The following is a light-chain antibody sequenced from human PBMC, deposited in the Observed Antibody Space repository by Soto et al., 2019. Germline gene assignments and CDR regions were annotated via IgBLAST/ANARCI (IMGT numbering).Light chain of an antibody. CDR1: EGLVYGDGNTY. CDR2: AVS. V-gene: IGKV2-30*01. CDR3: MQGTHWPFT. Sequence: DVVLTQSPLFLSATLGQPASISCRSSEGLVYGDGNTYLSWFQRRPGHAPRRLIYAVSDRDSGVPDRFSGSGSGTDFTLRISRVEAEDVGVYFCMQGTHWPFTFVQGTKLEIK. J-gene: IGKJ2*01.